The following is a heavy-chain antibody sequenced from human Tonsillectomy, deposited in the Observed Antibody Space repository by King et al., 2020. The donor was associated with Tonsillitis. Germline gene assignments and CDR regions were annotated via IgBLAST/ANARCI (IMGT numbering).Heavy chain of an antibody. CDR2: ISWNSGYK. D-gene: IGHD2-21*01. CDR3: AKGIHVVATLDAFAF. V-gene: IGHV3-9*01. CDR1: GFTFDDYA. J-gene: IGHJ3*01. Sequence: VQLVESGGGLVQPGRSLRLSCAASGFTFDDYAMAWVRQVPGKGLQWVSGISWNSGYKGYADSVKGRFTISRDNAKNSLYLQMHSLRAEDTALYYCAKGIHVVATLDAFAFWGQGTMVTVSS.